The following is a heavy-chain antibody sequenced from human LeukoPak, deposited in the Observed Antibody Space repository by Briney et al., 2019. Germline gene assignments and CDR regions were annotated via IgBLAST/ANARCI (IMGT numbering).Heavy chain of an antibody. D-gene: IGHD2-2*01. CDR2: INTNTGNP. Sequence: GASVKVSCKASGYTFTSFAMNWVRQAPGQGLEWMGWINTNTGNPTYAQGFTGRFVFSLDTSVSTAYLQISSLKAEDTAVYYCARTGYCSSTSCYAFDIWGQGTMVTVSS. J-gene: IGHJ3*02. CDR1: GYTFTSFA. CDR3: ARTGYCSSTSCYAFDI. V-gene: IGHV7-4-1*02.